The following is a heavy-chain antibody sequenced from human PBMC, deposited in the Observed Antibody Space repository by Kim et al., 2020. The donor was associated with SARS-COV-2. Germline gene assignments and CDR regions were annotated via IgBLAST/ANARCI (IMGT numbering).Heavy chain of an antibody. CDR1: GYSFTSYW. CDR2: IDPSDSYT. V-gene: IGHV5-10-1*01. D-gene: IGHD4-17*01. J-gene: IGHJ6*02. CDR3: ARHLDYGDLHYGMDV. Sequence: GESLKISCKGSGYSFTSYWISWVRQMPGKGLEWMGRIDPSDSYTNYSPSFQGHVTISADKCISTAYLQWSSLKASDTAMYYCARHLDYGDLHYGMDVWGQGTTVTVSS.